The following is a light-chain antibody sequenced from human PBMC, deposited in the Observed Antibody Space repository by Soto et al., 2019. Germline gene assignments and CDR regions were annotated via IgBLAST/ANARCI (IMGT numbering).Light chain of an antibody. CDR1: SSNIGSYP. J-gene: IGLJ1*01. Sequence: QSVLTQSPSASGTPGQRVTISCYGSSSNIGSYPVYWYQQLPGTAPKLLINSDDQRPSGVPDRFSASKSGTSASLAISGLRSEDEADYYCAAWDASLSGHLFGAGTKLTVL. CDR3: AAWDASLSGHL. V-gene: IGLV1-47*02. CDR2: SDD.